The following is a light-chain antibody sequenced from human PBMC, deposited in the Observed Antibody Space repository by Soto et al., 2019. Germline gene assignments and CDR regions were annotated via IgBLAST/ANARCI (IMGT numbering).Light chain of an antibody. CDR3: SSYTSSSTVV. CDR1: SSDVGGYNY. CDR2: EVS. V-gene: IGLV2-14*01. J-gene: IGLJ2*01. Sequence: QSVLTQPASVSGSPGQSITISCTGTSSDVGGYNYVSWYQQHPGKAPKLMIYEVSNRPSGVSNRFSGSKSGNTASLTISGHQAEDEADYYCSSYTSSSTVVFGGGPKLTVL.